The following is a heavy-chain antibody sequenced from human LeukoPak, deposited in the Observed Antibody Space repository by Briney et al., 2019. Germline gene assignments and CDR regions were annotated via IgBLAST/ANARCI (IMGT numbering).Heavy chain of an antibody. Sequence: KSSETLSLTCTVSGGSISSVGYYWSWIRQHPGKGLEWIGYIYYSGSTYYNPSLKSRVTISVDTSKNQFSLKLSSVTAADTAVYYCARDRHSLRRHHFHYWGQGTLVTVSS. D-gene: IGHD4-17*01. CDR2: IYYSGST. CDR3: ARDRHSLRRHHFHY. CDR1: GGSISSVGYY. J-gene: IGHJ4*02. V-gene: IGHV4-31*03.